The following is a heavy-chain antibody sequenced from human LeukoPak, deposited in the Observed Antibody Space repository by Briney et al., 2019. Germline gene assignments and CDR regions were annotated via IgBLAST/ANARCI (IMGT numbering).Heavy chain of an antibody. CDR1: GGSISSSSYY. CDR3: ARLVYGSEDV. CDR2: IYYSGAT. D-gene: IGHD3-10*01. V-gene: IGHV4-39*01. Sequence: SETLSLTCTVSGGSISSSSYYWGWIRQPPGKGLEWIGSIYYSGATYYNSSLKSRVAISVDTSKIQFSLKLSSVTAADTAVYYCARLVYGSEDVWGKGTTVTVSS. J-gene: IGHJ6*04.